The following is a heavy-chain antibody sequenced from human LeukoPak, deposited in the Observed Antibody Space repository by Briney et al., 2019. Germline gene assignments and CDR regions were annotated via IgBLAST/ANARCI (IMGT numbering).Heavy chain of an antibody. D-gene: IGHD5-24*01. CDR3: ARGDKRWLQLLFWRSGERFDDAFDI. CDR2: IYHSGST. CDR1: GGSISSGGYS. V-gene: IGHV4-30-2*01. J-gene: IGHJ3*02. Sequence: SETLSLTCAVSGGSISSGGYSWSWIRQPPGEGLEWIGYIYHSGSTYYNPSLKSRVTISVDRSKNQFSLKLSSVTAADTAVYYCARGDKRWLQLLFWRSGERFDDAFDIWGQGTMVTVSS.